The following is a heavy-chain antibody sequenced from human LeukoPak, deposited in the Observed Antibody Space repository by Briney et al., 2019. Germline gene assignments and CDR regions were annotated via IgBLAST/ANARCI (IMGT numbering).Heavy chain of an antibody. CDR1: GFTFSSYA. Sequence: HPGGSLRLSCAASGFTFSSYAMSWVRQAPGKGLEWVSGISGSGGSTQHADSVKGRFTISRDNSKNTLYLQMNSLRAEDTAVYYCAKVPPYSSSWYADYWAREPWSPSPQ. CDR3: AKVPPYSSSWYADY. CDR2: ISGSGGST. D-gene: IGHD6-13*01. J-gene: IGHJ4*02. V-gene: IGHV3-23*01.